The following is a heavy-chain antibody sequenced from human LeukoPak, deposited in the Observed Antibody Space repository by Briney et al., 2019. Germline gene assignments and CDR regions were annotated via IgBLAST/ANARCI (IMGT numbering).Heavy chain of an antibody. D-gene: IGHD5-18*01. CDR3: AREDTAMVYFDY. J-gene: IGHJ4*02. Sequence: SETLSLTCTVSGGSISSYYWSWIRQPPGKGLEWIGYIYYSGSTNYNPSLKSRVTISVDTSKNQFSLKLSSVTAADTAVYYCAREDTAMVYFDYWGQGTLVTVSS. CDR2: IYYSGST. V-gene: IGHV4-59*01. CDR1: GGSISSYY.